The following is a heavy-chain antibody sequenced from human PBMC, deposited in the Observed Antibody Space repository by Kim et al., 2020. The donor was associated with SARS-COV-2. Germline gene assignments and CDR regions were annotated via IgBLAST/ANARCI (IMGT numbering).Heavy chain of an antibody. V-gene: IGHV3-21*01. CDR3: ARDSPFLAAAGSGDY. CDR1: GFTFSSYS. CDR2: ISSSSSYI. D-gene: IGHD6-13*01. Sequence: GGSLRLSCAASGFTFSSYSMNWVRQAPGKGLEWVSSISSSSSYIYYADSVKGRFTISRDNAKNSLYLQMNSLRAEDTAVYYCARDSPFLAAAGSGDYWGQGTLVTVSS. J-gene: IGHJ4*02.